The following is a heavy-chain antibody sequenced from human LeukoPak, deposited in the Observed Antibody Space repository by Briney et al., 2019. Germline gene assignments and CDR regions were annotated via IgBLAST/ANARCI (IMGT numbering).Heavy chain of an antibody. CDR1: GGSISSYY. V-gene: IGHV4-59*01. D-gene: IGHD3-22*01. Sequence: SETLSLTCTVSGGSISSYYWSWIRQPPGKGLERIGYIYYSGSTNYNPSLKSRVTISVDTSKNQFSLKLSPVTAADTAVYYCARDYYDSSGYYVNDYWGQGTLVTVSS. CDR2: IYYSGST. CDR3: ARDYYDSSGYYVNDY. J-gene: IGHJ4*02.